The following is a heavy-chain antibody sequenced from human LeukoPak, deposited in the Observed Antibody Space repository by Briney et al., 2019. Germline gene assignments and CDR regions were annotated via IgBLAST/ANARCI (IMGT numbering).Heavy chain of an antibody. CDR1: GFTVSSNY. J-gene: IGHJ4*02. CDR2: IYSGGST. CDR3: AKDNNYGNPPYYFDY. V-gene: IGHV3-53*01. D-gene: IGHD4-11*01. Sequence: GGSLRLSCAASGFTVSSNYMSWVRQAPGKGLEWVSVIYSGGSTYYADSVKGRFTISRDNSKNTLYLQMNSLRAEDTALYFCAKDNNYGNPPYYFDYWGQGTLVTVSS.